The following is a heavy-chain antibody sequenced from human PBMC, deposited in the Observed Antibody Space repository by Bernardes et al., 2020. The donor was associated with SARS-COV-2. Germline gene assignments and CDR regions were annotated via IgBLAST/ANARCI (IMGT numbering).Heavy chain of an antibody. CDR3: AKATRHNADYFDY. Sequence: SETLSLTCAVYGGSFSGYYWSWIRQPPGKGLEWIGEINHSGSTNYNPSLKSRVTISVDTSKNQFSLKLSSVTAADTAIYYCAKATRHNADYFDYWGQGTLVTVSS. CDR2: INHSGST. D-gene: IGHD1-1*01. CDR1: GGSFSGYY. J-gene: IGHJ4*02. V-gene: IGHV4-34*01.